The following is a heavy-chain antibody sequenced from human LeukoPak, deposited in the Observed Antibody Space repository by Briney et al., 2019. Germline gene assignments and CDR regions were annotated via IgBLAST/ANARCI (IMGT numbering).Heavy chain of an antibody. CDR2: INPNSADT. D-gene: IGHD2-2*01. J-gene: IGHJ4*02. Sequence: ASVQVSCKASGYTFTGYYMHWVRQAPGQGLEWMGWINPNSADTNYAQKFQGRVTMTRDTSISTAYMELRRLRSDDTALYYCARSVVVEPAANFDYGGQGTLVTVSS. CDR1: GYTFTGYY. V-gene: IGHV1-2*02. CDR3: ARSVVVEPAANFDY.